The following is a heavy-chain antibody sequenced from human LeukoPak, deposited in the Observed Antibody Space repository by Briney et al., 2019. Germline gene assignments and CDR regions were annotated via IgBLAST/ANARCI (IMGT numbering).Heavy chain of an antibody. CDR1: GFTFRNYW. J-gene: IGHJ4*02. V-gene: IGHV3-7*01. D-gene: IGHD3-3*01. CDR2: MREDGGDK. Sequence: GESLRLSCAASGFTFRNYWMGWVRQAPGKGLEWVASMREDGGDKYYLDSVKGRFTISRDNAKNSLYLQMNSLRAEDTAVYYCARDTYRFYDYWGLGTLVTVSS. CDR3: ARDTYRFYDY.